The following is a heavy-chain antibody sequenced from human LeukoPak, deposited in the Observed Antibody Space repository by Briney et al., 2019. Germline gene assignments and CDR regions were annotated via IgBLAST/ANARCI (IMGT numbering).Heavy chain of an antibody. V-gene: IGHV4-39*07. CDR3: VGDTSGYYYFQQ. Sequence: SETLSLTCTVSGGSISSSSYYWGWIRQPPGKGLEWIGSIYYSGSTYYNPSLKSRVTISVDTPKDQFSLKLSSVTAADTAVYYCVGDTSGYYYFQQWGQGTLVTVSS. D-gene: IGHD3-22*01. J-gene: IGHJ1*01. CDR1: GGSISSSSYY. CDR2: IYYSGST.